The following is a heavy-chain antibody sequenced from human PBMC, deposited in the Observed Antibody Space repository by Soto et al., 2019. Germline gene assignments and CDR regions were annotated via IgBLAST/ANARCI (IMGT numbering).Heavy chain of an antibody. J-gene: IGHJ5*02. CDR2: INPSGGST. D-gene: IGHD4-17*01. V-gene: IGHV1-46*01. CDR3: PRPGYGGISSWLAP. CDR1: GYTFTSYY. Sequence: ASVKVSGGASGYTFTSYYMHWVRQAPGQGLEWMGIINPSGGSTSYAQKFQGRVTMTRDTSTSTVYMELSSLRSEDTAVYYCPRPGYGGISSWLAPCGPGLLV.